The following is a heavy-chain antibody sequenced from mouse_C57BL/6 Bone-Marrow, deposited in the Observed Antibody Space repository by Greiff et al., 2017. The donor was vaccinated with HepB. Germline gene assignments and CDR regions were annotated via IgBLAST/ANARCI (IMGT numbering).Heavy chain of an antibody. J-gene: IGHJ3*01. V-gene: IGHV14-1*01. Sequence: VQLQQSGAELVRPGASVKLSCTASGFNIKDYYMHWVKQRPEQGLEWIGRIDPEDGDTEYAPKFQGKATMTADTSSNTAYLQLSSLTSEDTAVYYCTSYYGSSGFAYWGQGTLVTVSA. CDR3: TSYYGSSGFAY. CDR2: IDPEDGDT. CDR1: GFNIKDYY. D-gene: IGHD1-1*01.